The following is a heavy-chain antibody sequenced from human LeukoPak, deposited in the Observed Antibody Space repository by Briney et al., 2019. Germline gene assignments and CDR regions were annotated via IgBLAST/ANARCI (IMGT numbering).Heavy chain of an antibody. Sequence: GGSLRLSCVVSGFSFGSYPMSWVRQAPGKGLEWVSVISETGDVTHYADSMKGRFTISRDNIKNTLNLQMNSLRTEDTAIYYCARDSSHYLGSSDYWGQGTLVTVSS. CDR2: ISETGDVT. CDR1: GFSFGSYP. V-gene: IGHV3-23*01. D-gene: IGHD6-6*01. J-gene: IGHJ4*02. CDR3: ARDSSHYLGSSDY.